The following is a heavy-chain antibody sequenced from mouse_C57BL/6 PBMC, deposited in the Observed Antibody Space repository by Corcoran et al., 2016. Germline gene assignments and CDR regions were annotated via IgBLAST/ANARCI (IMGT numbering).Heavy chain of an antibody. CDR3: ARPYGSSLFAY. Sequence: EVQLQQSGPELVQPGASVKISCKASGYTFTDYYMNWVKQSHGKSLEWIGDINPNNGGTSYNQKFKGKATLTVDKSSSTAYMELRSLTSEDSAVYYCARPYGSSLFAYWGQGTLVTVSA. V-gene: IGHV1-26*01. D-gene: IGHD1-1*01. CDR1: GYTFTDYY. CDR2: INPNNGGT. J-gene: IGHJ3*01.